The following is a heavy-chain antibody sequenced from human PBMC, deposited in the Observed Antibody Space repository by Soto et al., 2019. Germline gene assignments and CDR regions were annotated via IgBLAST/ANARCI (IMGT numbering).Heavy chain of an antibody. CDR2: INHSGST. J-gene: IGHJ6*02. Sequence: PSETLSLTCAVYGGSFSGYYWSWIRQPPGKGLEWIGEINHSGSTNYNPSLKSRVTISVDTSKNQFSLKLSSVTAADTAVYYCARWVGATFYYYYGMDVCGQGTTVTVSS. CDR1: GGSFSGYY. D-gene: IGHD1-26*01. CDR3: ARWVGATFYYYYGMDV. V-gene: IGHV4-34*01.